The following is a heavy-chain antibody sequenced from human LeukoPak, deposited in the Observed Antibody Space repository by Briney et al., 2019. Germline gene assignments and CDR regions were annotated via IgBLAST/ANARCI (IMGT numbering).Heavy chain of an antibody. V-gene: IGHV4-39*01. Sequence: SETLSLTCTVSGGSISSSSYYWGWIRQPPGKGLEWIGSIYYSGSTYYNPSLKSRVTISVDTSKNQFSLKLSSVTAADTAVYYCARTHLEYSSSSIDLFDYWGQGTLVTVSS. CDR2: IYYSGST. CDR1: GGSISSSSYY. D-gene: IGHD6-6*01. J-gene: IGHJ4*02. CDR3: ARTHLEYSSSSIDLFDY.